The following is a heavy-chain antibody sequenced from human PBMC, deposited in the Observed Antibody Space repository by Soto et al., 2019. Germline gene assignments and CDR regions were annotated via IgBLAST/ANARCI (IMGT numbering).Heavy chain of an antibody. CDR1: GFTFSNYV. V-gene: IGHV3-23*01. CDR2: ISYSADKT. Sequence: EVQLLESGGGLVQPGGSLRLSCAASGFTFSNYVMNWVRQAPGKGLEWVSTISYSADKTFYADSVKGRFTISRDNSRDTLFLQMNSLRVDDAAVYYCARRARTATTNWGAFDIWGQGTMVTVSS. CDR3: ARRARTATTNWGAFDI. J-gene: IGHJ3*02. D-gene: IGHD1-7*01.